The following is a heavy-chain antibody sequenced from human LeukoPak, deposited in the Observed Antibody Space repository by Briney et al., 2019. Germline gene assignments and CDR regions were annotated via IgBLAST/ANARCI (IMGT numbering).Heavy chain of an antibody. CDR1: GYSISSGYY. Sequence: SETLSLTCTVSGYSISSGYYWGWIRQPPGKGLEWIGYIYYSGSTNYNPSLKSRVTISVDTSKNQFSLKLSSVTAADTAVYYCARTGRDGYNGWGQGTLVTVSS. CDR3: ARTGRDGYNG. D-gene: IGHD5-24*01. J-gene: IGHJ4*02. CDR2: IYYSGST. V-gene: IGHV4-38-2*02.